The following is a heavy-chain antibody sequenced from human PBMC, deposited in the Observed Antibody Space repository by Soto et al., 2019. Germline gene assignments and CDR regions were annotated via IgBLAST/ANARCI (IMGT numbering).Heavy chain of an antibody. Sequence: SVKVSCKASGGTFSSYAISWVRQAPGQGLEWMGGIIPIFGTANYAQKFQGRVTITADKSTSTAYMELSSLRSEDTAVYYCARVVGATRYYYGMDVWGQGTTVTVYS. J-gene: IGHJ6*02. CDR1: GGTFSSYA. CDR2: IIPIFGTA. D-gene: IGHD1-26*01. V-gene: IGHV1-69*06. CDR3: ARVVGATRYYYGMDV.